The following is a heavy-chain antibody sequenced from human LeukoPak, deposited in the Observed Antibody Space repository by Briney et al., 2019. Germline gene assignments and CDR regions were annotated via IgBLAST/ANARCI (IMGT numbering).Heavy chain of an antibody. CDR1: GGSISSSSYY. Sequence: PSETLSLTCTVSGGSISSSSYYWGWIRQPPGKGLEWIGSIYYSGSTYYNPSLKSRVTISVDTSKNQFSLKLSSVTAADTAVYYCARHTSETYYYDSSGYFDYWGQGTLVTVSS. CDR2: IYYSGST. D-gene: IGHD3-22*01. V-gene: IGHV4-39*01. CDR3: ARHTSETYYYDSSGYFDY. J-gene: IGHJ4*02.